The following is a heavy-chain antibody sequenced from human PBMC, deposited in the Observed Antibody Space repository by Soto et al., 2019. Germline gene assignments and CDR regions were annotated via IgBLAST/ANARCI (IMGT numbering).Heavy chain of an antibody. CDR1: GGTFSSYA. D-gene: IGHD6-13*01. CDR2: IIPIFGTA. J-gene: IGHJ6*02. CDR3: ARGILYSSSWQEGTYYYYYGMDV. V-gene: IGHV1-69*01. Sequence: QVQLVQSGAEVKKPGSSVKVSCKASGGTFSSYAISWVRQAPGQGLEWMGGIIPIFGTANYAQKFQGRVTIPADESTSTAYMELSSLRSEDTAVYYCARGILYSSSWQEGTYYYYYGMDVWGQGTTVTVSS.